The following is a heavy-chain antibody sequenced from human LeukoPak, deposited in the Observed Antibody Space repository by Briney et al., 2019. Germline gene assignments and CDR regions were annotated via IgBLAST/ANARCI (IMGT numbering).Heavy chain of an antibody. CDR2: ISYSGSA. Sequence: SETLSLTCTVSGGSISNYYWSWIRQPPGKGLECIGYISYSGSANYNPSLKSRVTISLDTSKNQFSLSLSSVTAADTAVYYCARDRGVTNYYYNGIDVWGQGTTVTVSS. CDR3: ARDRGVTNYYYNGIDV. D-gene: IGHD3-10*01. J-gene: IGHJ6*02. CDR1: GGSISNYY. V-gene: IGHV4-59*01.